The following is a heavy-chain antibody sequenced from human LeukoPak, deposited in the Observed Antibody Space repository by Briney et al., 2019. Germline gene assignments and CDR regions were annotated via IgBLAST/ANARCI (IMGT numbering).Heavy chain of an antibody. CDR3: ARDGEYSSGWYPREY. CDR1: GFTVSSNY. D-gene: IGHD6-19*01. CDR2: IYSGGST. Sequence: GGSLRLSWAASGFTVSSNYMSWVRQAPGKGLEWGSVIYSGGSTYYAASVKGRFTISRDNSKNTLYLQRNSLKAADTAVYYCARDGEYSSGWYPREYWGQGTLVTVSS. J-gene: IGHJ4*02. V-gene: IGHV3-66*01.